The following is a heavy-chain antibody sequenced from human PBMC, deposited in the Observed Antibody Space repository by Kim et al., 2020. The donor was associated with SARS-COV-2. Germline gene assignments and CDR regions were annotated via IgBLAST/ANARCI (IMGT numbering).Heavy chain of an antibody. CDR2: IYYSGST. J-gene: IGHJ4*02. CDR3: ARDPLPPFGGNS. CDR1: GGSISSSSYY. V-gene: IGHV4-39*07. D-gene: IGHD3-16*01. Sequence: SETLSLICTVSGGSISSSSYYWGWIRQPPGKGLEWIGSIYYSGSTYYNPSLKSRVTISVDTSKNQFSLKLSSVTAADTAVYYCARDPLPPFGGNSWGQGTLVTVSS.